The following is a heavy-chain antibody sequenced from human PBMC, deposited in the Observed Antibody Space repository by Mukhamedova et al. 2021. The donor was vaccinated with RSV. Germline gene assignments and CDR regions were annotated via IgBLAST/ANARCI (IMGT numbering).Heavy chain of an antibody. D-gene: IGHD3-22*01. Sequence: AGKGLEWIGRIYSSGITSGSTNSNPSLKSRVTMSVDTSKNQFSLKLTSVTAADTAVYYCARGRNYYDDSGYYKAFDSWGQGTLV. J-gene: IGHJ4*02. V-gene: IGHV4-4*07. CDR2: IYSSGITSGST. CDR3: ARGRNYYDDSGYYKAFDS.